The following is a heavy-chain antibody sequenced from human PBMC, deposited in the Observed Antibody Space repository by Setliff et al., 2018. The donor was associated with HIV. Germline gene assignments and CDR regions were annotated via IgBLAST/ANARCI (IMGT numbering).Heavy chain of an antibody. CDR2: IYTSGST. CDR1: GGSISSYY. Sequence: SETLSLTCTVSGGSISSYYWSWIRQPAGKGLEWIGRIYTSGSTNYNPSLKSRATISVDTSKNQFSLKLSSVTAADTAVYYCARGERDYGQQDAFDIWGQGTMVTV. CDR3: ARGERDYGQQDAFDI. V-gene: IGHV4-4*07. J-gene: IGHJ3*02. D-gene: IGHD4-17*01.